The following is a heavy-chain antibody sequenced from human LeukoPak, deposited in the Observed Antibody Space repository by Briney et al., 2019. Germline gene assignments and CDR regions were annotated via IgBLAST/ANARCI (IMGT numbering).Heavy chain of an antibody. D-gene: IGHD1-26*01. J-gene: IGHJ4*02. CDR3: ARDQVTVGATSFDY. CDR2: IIPIFGTA. V-gene: IGHV1-69*13. CDR1: GYTFTSYD. Sequence: GASVKVSCKASGYTFTSYDINWVRQAPGQGLEWMGGIIPIFGTANYAQKFQGRVTITADESTSTAYMELSSLRSEDTAVYYCARDQVTVGATSFDYWGQGTLVTVSS.